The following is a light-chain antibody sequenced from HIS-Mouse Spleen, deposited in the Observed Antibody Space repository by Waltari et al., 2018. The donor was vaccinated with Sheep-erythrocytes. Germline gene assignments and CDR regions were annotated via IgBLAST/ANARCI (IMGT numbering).Light chain of an antibody. Sequence: QSALPQPRSVSGSPGQSVTISCTGTSSDVGGYNHVSRYQQHPGKAPKLMIYDVSKRPSGVPDRFSGSKSGNTASLTISGLQAEDEADYYCCSYAGSYNHVFATGTKVTVL. CDR3: CSYAGSYNHV. J-gene: IGLJ1*01. V-gene: IGLV2-11*01. CDR1: SSDVGGYNH. CDR2: DVS.